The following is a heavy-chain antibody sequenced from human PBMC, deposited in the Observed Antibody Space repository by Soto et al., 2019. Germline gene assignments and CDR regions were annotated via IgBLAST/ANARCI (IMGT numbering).Heavy chain of an antibody. CDR3: ARGQDDYGDYFDY. D-gene: IGHD4-17*01. V-gene: IGHV4-39*01. CDR1: GGSISSSSYY. J-gene: IGHJ4*02. Sequence: SETLSLTCTVSGGSISSSSYYWGWIRQPPGKGLEWIGSIYYSGSTYYNPSLKSRVTISVDTSKNQFSLKLSSVTAADTAVYYCARGQDDYGDYFDYWGQGTLVTVSS. CDR2: IYYSGST.